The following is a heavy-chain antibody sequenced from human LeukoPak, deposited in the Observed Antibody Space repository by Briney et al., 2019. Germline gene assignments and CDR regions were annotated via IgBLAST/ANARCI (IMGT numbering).Heavy chain of an antibody. Sequence: ASVKVSCKASGYTFTGYYMHWVRQAPGQGLEWMGWINPNSGGTNYAQKFQGRVTMTRDTSISTAYMELSRLRSDDTAVYYCARDPTKWEPSPPDYWGQGTLVTVSS. CDR1: GYTFTGYY. J-gene: IGHJ4*02. D-gene: IGHD1-26*01. V-gene: IGHV1-2*02. CDR2: INPNSGGT. CDR3: ARDPTKWEPSPPDY.